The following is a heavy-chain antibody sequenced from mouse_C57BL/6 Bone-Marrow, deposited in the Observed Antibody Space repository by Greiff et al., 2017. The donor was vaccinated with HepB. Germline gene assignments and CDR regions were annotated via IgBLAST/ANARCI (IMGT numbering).Heavy chain of an antibody. V-gene: IGHV5-4*01. CDR2: ISDGGSYT. D-gene: IGHD1-3*01. CDR3: SGRPYNILFAY. J-gene: IGHJ3*01. Sequence: EVQLVESGGGLVKPGGSLKLSCAASGFTFSSYAMSWVRQTPEKRLEWVATISDGGSYTYYPDNVKGRFSISRDNAKNNMYLQMSPLKSEDTAMSDFSGRPYNILFAYWGQGTLVTVSA. CDR1: GFTFSSYA.